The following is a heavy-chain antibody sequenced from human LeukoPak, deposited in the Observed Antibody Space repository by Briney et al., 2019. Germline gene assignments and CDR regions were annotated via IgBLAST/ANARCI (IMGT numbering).Heavy chain of an antibody. V-gene: IGHV1-18*01. CDR3: ARGGSSGPEGWFDP. CDR2: ISPYNGNT. J-gene: IGHJ5*02. Sequence: ASVKVSCKASGYTFTNYGITWVRQAPGQGLEWMGWISPYNGNTKYAQKVQGRVTMTTDTSTRTAYMELRSLRSDDTAVYYCARGGSSGPEGWFDPWAQGTLVTVSS. CDR1: GYTFTNYG. D-gene: IGHD6-19*01.